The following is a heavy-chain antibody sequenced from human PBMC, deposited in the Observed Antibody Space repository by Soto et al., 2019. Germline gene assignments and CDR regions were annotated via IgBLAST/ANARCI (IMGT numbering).Heavy chain of an antibody. V-gene: IGHV4-59*08. CDR1: GGSISNYY. CDR3: AKTLGDT. J-gene: IGHJ5*02. CDR2: VYYTGST. Sequence: QLQLQESGPGLVKPSETLSLTCTVSGGSISNYYWSWIRQPPGKGLEWIGYVYYTGSTDYNPSLKXRXXISLDTSRNQFSLKLSSVTAADTAVYYCAKTLGDTWGQGTLVTVSS.